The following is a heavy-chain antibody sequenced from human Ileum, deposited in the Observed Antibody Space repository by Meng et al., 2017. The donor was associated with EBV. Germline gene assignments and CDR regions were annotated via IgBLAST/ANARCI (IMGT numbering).Heavy chain of an antibody. CDR3: ARRGGYDILTPVGWFDP. D-gene: IGHD3-9*01. CDR2: KYHSGST. J-gene: IGHJ5*02. Sequence: VHLQESGPGLVRPSGTLSLTCAVSGGSISSSGNYWSWIRQPPGKGLEWIGYKYHSGSTYYNPSLKSRVTMSVDTSRNQFSLKLSSVTAADTAVYYCARRGGYDILTPVGWFDPWGQGTLVTVSS. V-gene: IGHV4-30-4*01. CDR1: GGSISSSGNY.